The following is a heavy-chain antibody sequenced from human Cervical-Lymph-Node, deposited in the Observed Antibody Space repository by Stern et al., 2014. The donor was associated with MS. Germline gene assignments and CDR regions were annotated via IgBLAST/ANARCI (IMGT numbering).Heavy chain of an antibody. CDR3: ARDGIHCSSTSCYNYYYYYGMDV. CDR1: GFTFSSYS. CDR2: ISSSSSYI. D-gene: IGHD2-2*01. V-gene: IGHV3-21*01. J-gene: IGHJ6*02. Sequence: EVQLVESGGGLVKPGGSLRLSCAASGFTFSSYSMNWVRQAPGKGLEWVSSISSSSSYIYYADSVKGRFTISRDNAKNSLYLQMNSLRAEDTAVYYCARDGIHCSSTSCYNYYYYYGMDVWGQGTTVTVSS.